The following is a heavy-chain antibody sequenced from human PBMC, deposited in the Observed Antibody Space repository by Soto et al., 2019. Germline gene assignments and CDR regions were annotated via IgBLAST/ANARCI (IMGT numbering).Heavy chain of an antibody. CDR1: GYTFTKYY. CDR2: INPNSGGT. V-gene: IGHV1-2*04. CDR3: ARGLRSGWSYGMDV. J-gene: IGHJ6*02. D-gene: IGHD6-19*01. Sequence: GASVKVSCKASGYTFTKYYMHWVRQAPGQGLEWMGWINPNSGGTNYAQKFQGWVTMTRDTSISTAYMELSRLRSDDTAVYYCARGLRSGWSYGMDVWGQGTTVTVSS.